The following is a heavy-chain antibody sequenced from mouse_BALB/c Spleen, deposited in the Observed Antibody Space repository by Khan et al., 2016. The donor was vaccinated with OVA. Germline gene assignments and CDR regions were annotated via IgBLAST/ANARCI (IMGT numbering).Heavy chain of an antibody. CDR1: GFTFSDYY. CDR2: ISDGGSYT. D-gene: IGHD1-1*02. Sequence: EVELVESGGGLVKPGGSLKLSCAASGFTFSDYYMYWVRQTPEKRLEWVATISDGGSYTNYQDSVKGRFTISSDNAKNHLYLQMRRLTSEDKAMFYCERTGYGGFAYWGQGTLVTVSA. J-gene: IGHJ3*01. CDR3: ERTGYGGFAY. V-gene: IGHV5-4*02.